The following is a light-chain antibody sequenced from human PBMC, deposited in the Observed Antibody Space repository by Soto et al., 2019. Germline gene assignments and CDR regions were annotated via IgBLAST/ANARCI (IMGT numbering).Light chain of an antibody. V-gene: IGKV3-15*01. CDR2: GAS. CDR1: QRVYSN. Sequence: EILMTQTQDTLSVYPGESATLSCRASQRVYSNLAWYQQKPGQASRLLIYGASTRATGVPVRFSGSGSGTEFTLTISSLQSDDFAVYYCQQYYNWPSFGQGTRLEI. CDR3: QQYYNWPS. J-gene: IGKJ5*01.